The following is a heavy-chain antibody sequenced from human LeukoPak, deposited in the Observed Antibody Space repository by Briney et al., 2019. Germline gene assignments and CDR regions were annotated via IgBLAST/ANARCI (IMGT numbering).Heavy chain of an antibody. Sequence: SETLSLTCTVSGYPISSGYYWGWIRQPPGKGLEWIGSIYHSGTTYYNPSLKSRVTISVDTSKNQFSLKLSSVTAADTAVYYCASFEYSSSSTQYNWFDPWGQGTLVTVSS. D-gene: IGHD6-6*01. CDR2: IYHSGTT. V-gene: IGHV4-38-2*02. CDR3: ASFEYSSSSTQYNWFDP. CDR1: GYPISSGYY. J-gene: IGHJ5*02.